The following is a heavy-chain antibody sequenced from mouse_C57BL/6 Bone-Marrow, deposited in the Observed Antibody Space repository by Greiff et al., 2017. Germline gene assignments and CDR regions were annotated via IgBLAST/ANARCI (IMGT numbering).Heavy chain of an antibody. CDR1: GFTFSSYT. J-gene: IGHJ1*03. CDR2: ISGGGGNT. CDR3: SRQVTTVLATKYFDV. D-gene: IGHD1-1*01. V-gene: IGHV5-9*01. Sequence: EVQRVESGGGLVKPGGSLKLSCAASGFTFSSYTMSWVRQTPEQRLQWVAAISGGGGNTYYPDSVKGRFTISRDNDKNILYLQMSSLSSEDTALYYCSRQVTTVLATKYFDVWGTGTTVTVAS.